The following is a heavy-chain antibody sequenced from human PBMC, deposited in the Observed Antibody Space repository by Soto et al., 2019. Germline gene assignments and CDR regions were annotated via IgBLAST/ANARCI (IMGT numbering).Heavy chain of an antibody. D-gene: IGHD6-19*01. CDR2: ISGRGSNT. J-gene: IGHJ4*02. CDR3: AKTPVYTRVAGTD. CDR1: GFTFSSYA. Sequence: EVPLLESGGGLVPLGGSLRLSCAASGFTFSSYAMSWVRQAPGKGLEWLSSISGRGSNTYYPGSVKGRFTISRDNSKNTLYLQMNSLRAEDTAIYYCAKTPVYTRVAGTDWGQGTLVTVSS. V-gene: IGHV3-23*01.